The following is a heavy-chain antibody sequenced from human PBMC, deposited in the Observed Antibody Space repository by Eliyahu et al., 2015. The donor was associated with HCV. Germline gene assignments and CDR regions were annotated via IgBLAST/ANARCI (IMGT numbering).Heavy chain of an antibody. D-gene: IGHD2-15*01. CDR3: ARDVGDIVVVVAALDV. J-gene: IGHJ6*02. V-gene: IGHV3-21*01. Sequence: EVQLVESGGGLVKPGGSLRLSCAASGFXFSXYSMNWVRQAPGKGLEWGSSISSSSSYIYYADSVKGRFTISRDNAKNSLYLQMNSLRAEDTAVYYCARDVGDIVVVVAALDVWGQGTTVTVSS. CDR2: ISSSSSYI. CDR1: GFXFSXYS.